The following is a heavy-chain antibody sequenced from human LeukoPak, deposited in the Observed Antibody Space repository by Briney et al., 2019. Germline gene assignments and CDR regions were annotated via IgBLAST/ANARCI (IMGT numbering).Heavy chain of an antibody. Sequence: GASVKVSCTASGYTFSGYGISWVRQAPGQGLKWMRWISARNNQTKYAQSFQDRITMTIEKATSTVYMELRSLRLDDTAIYYCARVDDLGSGWARSFDLWGRGTLVTVSA. V-gene: IGHV1-18*01. CDR1: GYTFSGYG. D-gene: IGHD6-19*01. CDR3: ARVDDLGSGWARSFDL. CDR2: ISARNNQT. J-gene: IGHJ2*01.